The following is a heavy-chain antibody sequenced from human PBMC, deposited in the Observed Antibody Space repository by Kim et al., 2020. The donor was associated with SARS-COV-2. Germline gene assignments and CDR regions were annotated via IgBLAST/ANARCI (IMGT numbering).Heavy chain of an antibody. CDR2: ISWNSGSI. D-gene: IGHD3-3*01. CDR3: AKDMRSSWSGYIPPYYY. J-gene: IGHJ6*01. Sequence: GGSPRLSCAASGFTFDDYAMHWVRQAPGKGLEWVSGISWNSGSIGYADSVKGRFTISRDNAKNSLYLQMNSLRAEDTALYYCAKDMRSSWSGYIPPYYY. V-gene: IGHV3-9*01. CDR1: GFTFDDYA.